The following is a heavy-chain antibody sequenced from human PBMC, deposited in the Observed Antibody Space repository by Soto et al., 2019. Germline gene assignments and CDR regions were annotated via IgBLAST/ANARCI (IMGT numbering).Heavy chain of an antibody. CDR1: GFSFSTYG. D-gene: IGHD1-1*01. CDR2: VSGGSGVT. V-gene: IGHV3-23*01. CDR3: TRWNGYGDL. Sequence: QLLESGGGLVQPGGSLRLSCVVSGFSFSTYGVTWVRQAPGKGREWVCGVSGGSGVTHYTDSVKGRFTISGDDSKNTVYLQMHSLRGEDTAVYYCTRWNGYGDLWGQGTLVTVSS. J-gene: IGHJ5*02.